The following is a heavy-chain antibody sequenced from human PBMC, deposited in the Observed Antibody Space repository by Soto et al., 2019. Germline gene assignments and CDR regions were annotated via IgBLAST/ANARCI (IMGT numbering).Heavy chain of an antibody. CDR2: IYYSGST. D-gene: IGHD2-15*01. J-gene: IGHJ4*02. Sequence: SETLSLTCTVSGGSISSGGYYWSWIRQHPGKGLEWIGYIYYSGSTYYNPSLKSRVTISVDTSKNQFSLKLSSVTAADTAVYYCERSTGEIVVVVAAIDYWGQGTLVTVSS. CDR1: GGSISSGGYY. V-gene: IGHV4-31*03. CDR3: ERSTGEIVVVVAAIDY.